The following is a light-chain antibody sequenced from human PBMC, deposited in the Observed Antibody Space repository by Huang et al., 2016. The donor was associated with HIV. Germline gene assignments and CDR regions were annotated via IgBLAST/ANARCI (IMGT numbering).Light chain of an antibody. Sequence: DIVVTQSPDSLALSLCGKAAINCTASTSVLKTSNNKNCLSWYQLKPGQPPKLLIYCASTRESGVPDRFSGSGSGTHFTLTIASLQAEDVAVYYCHQYYDTPQTFGQGTKVEVK. CDR3: HQYYDTPQT. J-gene: IGKJ1*01. CDR1: TSVLKTSNNKNC. CDR2: CAS. V-gene: IGKV4-1*01.